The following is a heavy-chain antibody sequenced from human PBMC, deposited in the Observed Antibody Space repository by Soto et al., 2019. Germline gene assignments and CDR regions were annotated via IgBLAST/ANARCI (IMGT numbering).Heavy chain of an antibody. J-gene: IGHJ6*02. D-gene: IGHD6-13*01. CDR2: ISGSGGST. Sequence: PGGSLRLSCAASGFTFSSYAMSWVRQAPGKGLEWVSAISGSGGSTYYADSVKGRFTISRDNSKNTLYLQMNSLRAEDTAVYYCAKSGAAAGTVPEYYYYGMDVWGQGTTVTVSS. CDR1: GFTFSSYA. CDR3: AKSGAAAGTVPEYYYYGMDV. V-gene: IGHV3-23*01.